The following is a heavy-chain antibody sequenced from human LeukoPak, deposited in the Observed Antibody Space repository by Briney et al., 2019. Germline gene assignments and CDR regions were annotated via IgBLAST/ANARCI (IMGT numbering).Heavy chain of an antibody. D-gene: IGHD3-10*01. CDR2: ISYDGSNK. J-gene: IGHJ4*02. CDR1: GFTFSSYA. CDR3: ARQSDAEYYFDY. V-gene: IGHV3-30*04. Sequence: GGSLRPSCAASGFTFSSYAMHWVRQAPGKGLEWVAVISYDGSNKYYADSVKGRFTISRDNSKNTLYLQMNSLRAEDTAVYYCARQSDAEYYFDYWGQGTLVTVSS.